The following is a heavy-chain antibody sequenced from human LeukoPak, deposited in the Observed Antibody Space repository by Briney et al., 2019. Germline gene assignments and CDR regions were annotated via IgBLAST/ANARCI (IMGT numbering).Heavy chain of an antibody. Sequence: SQTLSLTCAISGDSVSSNSSAWSWIRLSPSRGLEWLGRAYYRSKWYITYAVSVKGRITINPDTSKDQFSLHLNSVTPEDTAVYYCARNYRLDFDFWGQGTLVTVSS. D-gene: IGHD1-7*01. CDR2: AYYRSKWYI. J-gene: IGHJ4*02. V-gene: IGHV6-1*01. CDR3: ARNYRLDFDF. CDR1: GDSVSSNSSA.